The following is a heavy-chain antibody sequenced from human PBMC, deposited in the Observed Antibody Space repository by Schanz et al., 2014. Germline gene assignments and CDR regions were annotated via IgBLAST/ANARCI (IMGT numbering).Heavy chain of an antibody. Sequence: QVQLQESGPGLVKPSETLSLTRTVSGGSMAGYYWSFIRQPPGKGLEWIGYFYYTGSFNYNPSLKSRATISMDTSKNQFSLKLSSVTAADTAVYYCARSLSGYKYYFDYWGQGALVTVAS. CDR3: ARSLSGYKYYFDY. CDR2: FYYTGSF. V-gene: IGHV4-59*01. CDR1: GGSMAGYY. D-gene: IGHD3-22*01. J-gene: IGHJ4*02.